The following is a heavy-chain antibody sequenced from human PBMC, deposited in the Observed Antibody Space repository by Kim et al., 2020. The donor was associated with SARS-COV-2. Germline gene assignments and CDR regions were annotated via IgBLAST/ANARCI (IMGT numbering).Heavy chain of an antibody. J-gene: IGHJ6*01. D-gene: IGHD3-3*01. CDR3: ARGRITIYGVEYYYYGMDV. Sequence: ASVKVSCKASGYTFTSYGISWVRQAPGQGLEWMGWISAYNGNTNYAQKLQGRVTMTTDTSTSTAYMELRSLRSDDTAVYYCARGRITIYGVEYYYYGMDVGGQGTTVTVSS. CDR1: GYTFTSYG. CDR2: ISAYNGNT. V-gene: IGHV1-18*04.